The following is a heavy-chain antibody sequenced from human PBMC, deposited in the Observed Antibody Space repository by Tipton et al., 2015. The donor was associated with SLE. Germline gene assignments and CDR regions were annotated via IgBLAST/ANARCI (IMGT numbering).Heavy chain of an antibody. V-gene: IGHV4-39*07. CDR2: IYYSGST. CDR1: GGSISSSSYY. D-gene: IGHD6-19*01. J-gene: IGHJ4*02. Sequence: TLSLTCTVSGGSISSSSYYWGWIRQPPGKGLEWIGSIYYSGSTYYNPSLKSRVTISVDTSKNQFSLKLSSVTAADTAVYYCARAGGRWLVRKYFDYWGQGTLVTVSS. CDR3: ARAGGRWLVRKYFDY.